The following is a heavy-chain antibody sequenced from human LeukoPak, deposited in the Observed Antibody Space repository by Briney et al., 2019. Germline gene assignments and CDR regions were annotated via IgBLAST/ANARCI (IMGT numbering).Heavy chain of an antibody. V-gene: IGHV3-23*01. J-gene: IGHJ4*02. CDR1: GFTFSSYA. CDR2: ISGSGGST. D-gene: IGHD3-3*01. CDR3: ATPLGDFWSGYRARTDY. Sequence: QSGGSLRLSCAASGFTFSSYAMSWVRQAPGKGLEWVSAISGSGGSTYYADSVRGRFTISRDNSKNTLYLQMNSLRAEDTAVYYCATPLGDFWSGYRARTDYWGQGTLVTVSS.